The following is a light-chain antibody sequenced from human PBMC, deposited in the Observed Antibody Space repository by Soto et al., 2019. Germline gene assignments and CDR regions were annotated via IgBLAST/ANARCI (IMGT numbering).Light chain of an antibody. CDR3: HQYTNWLALT. J-gene: IGKJ4*01. CDR2: DAS. Sequence: EIVMTQSPATLSVSPGESPTLPCRASQTVSSNLAWYQQKPGQAPRLLIYDASTRATGIPVRFRGSGSGTQFTLTISSLQSQDSAVYYCHQYTNWLALTFGGGTKVDIK. CDR1: QTVSSN. V-gene: IGKV3-15*01.